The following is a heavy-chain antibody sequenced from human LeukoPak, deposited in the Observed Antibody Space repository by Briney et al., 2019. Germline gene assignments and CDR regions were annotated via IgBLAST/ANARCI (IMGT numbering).Heavy chain of an antibody. V-gene: IGHV3-23*01. J-gene: IGHJ4*02. CDR2: ISCSGGST. CDR3: ATGLSRPYSSGWYSLDY. D-gene: IGHD6-19*01. Sequence: GGSLRLSCAASGFTFSSYAMSWVRQAPGKGLEWVSAISCSGGSTYYADSVKGRFTISRDNSKNTLYLQMNTLRAEDTAVYYCATGLSRPYSSGWYSLDYWGQGTLVTVSS. CDR1: GFTFSSYA.